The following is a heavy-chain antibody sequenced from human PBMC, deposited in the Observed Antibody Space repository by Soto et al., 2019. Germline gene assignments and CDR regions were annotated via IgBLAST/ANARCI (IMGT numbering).Heavy chain of an antibody. V-gene: IGHV1-2*02. D-gene: IGHD3-22*01. CDR2: INPISGGT. Sequence: ASVTVSCQASGYTFTGYYMHCVRQAPGQGLEWMGWINPISGGTNYAQKFQGRVTISRNTSISTAYMELSRLGSEDTAVYYWESGGLFHLVADYWGQGTLVTVSS. J-gene: IGHJ4*02. CDR3: ESGGLFHLVADY. CDR1: GYTFTGYY.